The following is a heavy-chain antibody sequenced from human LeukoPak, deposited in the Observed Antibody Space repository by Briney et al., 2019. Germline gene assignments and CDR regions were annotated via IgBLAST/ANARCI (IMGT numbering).Heavy chain of an antibody. CDR3: ARRGVLMVYATEYYFDY. V-gene: IGHV4-59*08. J-gene: IGHJ4*02. D-gene: IGHD2-8*01. CDR2: IYYSGST. Sequence: PSETLSLTCTVSGGSISSYYWSWIRQPPGKGLEWIGYIYYSGSTNYNPSLKSRVTISVDTSKNEFSLKLSSVTAADTAVYYCARRGVLMVYATEYYFDYWGQGTLVTVSS. CDR1: GGSISSYY.